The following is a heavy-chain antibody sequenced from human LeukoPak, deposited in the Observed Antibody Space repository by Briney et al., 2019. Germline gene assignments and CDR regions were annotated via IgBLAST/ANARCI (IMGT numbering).Heavy chain of an antibody. CDR3: ARDKGYSGYDFQMTDAFDN. CDR2: ISYDGSNK. D-gene: IGHD5-12*01. Sequence: GRSLRLSCAASGFTFSSYAMHWVRQAPGKGLEWVAVISYDGSNKYYADSVKGRFTISRDNSKNTLYLQMNSLRAEDTAVYYCARDKGYSGYDFQMTDAFDNWGQGTMVTVSS. CDR1: GFTFSSYA. V-gene: IGHV3-30-3*01. J-gene: IGHJ3*02.